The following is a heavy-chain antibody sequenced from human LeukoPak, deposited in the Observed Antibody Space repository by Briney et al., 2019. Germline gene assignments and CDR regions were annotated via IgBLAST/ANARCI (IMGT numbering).Heavy chain of an antibody. CDR3: AKDLAIAARPTFDY. Sequence: GGSLRLSCAASGFTFSSYAMTWVRQAPGKGLEWVSIISGSGSNTYYADSVKGRFTISRENSKNTLYLQMNSLRAEDTAVYYCAKDLAIAARPTFDYWGQGAMVTVSS. D-gene: IGHD6-6*01. J-gene: IGHJ4*02. CDR1: GFTFSSYA. V-gene: IGHV3-23*01. CDR2: ISGSGSNT.